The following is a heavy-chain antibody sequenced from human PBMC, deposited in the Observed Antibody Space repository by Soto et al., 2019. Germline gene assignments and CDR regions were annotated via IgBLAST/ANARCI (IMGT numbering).Heavy chain of an antibody. V-gene: IGHV1-69*01. J-gene: IGHJ3*02. CDR2: IIPMYVTA. D-gene: IGHD5-12*01. CDR1: GGAFRNYA. Sequence: QVHLVQSGAEVKKPGSSVKVSCKSSGGAFRNYAFSWVRQAPGEGPEWMGGIIPMYVTAKHAQKYQGRLTITADESTNTVYMELTSLRFEDTAVYYGARLGATITHAFDIWGQGPLVSVSS. CDR3: ARLGATITHAFDI.